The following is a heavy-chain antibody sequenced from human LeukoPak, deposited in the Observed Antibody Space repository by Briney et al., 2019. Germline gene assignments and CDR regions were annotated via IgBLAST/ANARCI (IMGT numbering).Heavy chain of an antibody. V-gene: IGHV3-21*01. CDR2: ISSSSSYI. CDR1: GFTFSSNS. D-gene: IGHD6-19*01. CDR3: TRGGGWYFVDY. Sequence: GGSLRLSCAASGFTFSSNSMNWVRQAPGKGLEWVSSISSSSSYIYYADSVKGRFIISRDNAKNSLYLQMNSLRADDTAVYYCTRGGGWYFVDYWGQGTLVTVSS. J-gene: IGHJ4*02.